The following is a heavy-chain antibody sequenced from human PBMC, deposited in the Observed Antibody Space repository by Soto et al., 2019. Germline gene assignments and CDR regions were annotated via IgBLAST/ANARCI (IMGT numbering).Heavy chain of an antibody. V-gene: IGHV1-69*01. J-gene: IGHJ6*02. Sequence: QVQLVQSGAEVKKPGSSVKVSCKASGGTFSSYAISWVRQAPGQGLEWMGGIIPIFGTANYAQKFQGRVTISADESTSTAYMELSSLRSEDTAVYYCARGTVDTAMVIYYYCGMDVWGQGTTVTVSS. D-gene: IGHD5-18*01. CDR2: IIPIFGTA. CDR3: ARGTVDTAMVIYYYCGMDV. CDR1: GGTFSSYA.